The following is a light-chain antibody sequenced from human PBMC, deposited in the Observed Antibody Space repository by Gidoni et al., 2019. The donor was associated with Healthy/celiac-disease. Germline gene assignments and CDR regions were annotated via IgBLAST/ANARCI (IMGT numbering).Light chain of an antibody. CDR2: DAS. CDR1: QDISNY. CDR3: QQYDNLPRT. Sequence: DSQMTQSPSSLSASVGDRVTITCQASQDISNYLNWYQQEPGKAPRLLIYDASNLETGVPSRFSGSGSGTDFTFTISSLQPEAIATYYCQQYDNLPRTFGQGTKVEIK. J-gene: IGKJ1*01. V-gene: IGKV1-33*01.